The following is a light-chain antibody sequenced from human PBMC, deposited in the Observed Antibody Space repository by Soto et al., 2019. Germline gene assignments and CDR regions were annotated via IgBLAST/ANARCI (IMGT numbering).Light chain of an antibody. J-gene: IGLJ1*01. CDR1: ALPRQY. CDR3: QSADTSGNIEV. CDR2: QDT. Sequence: YDMTEEPSMSVSPGQTAVITCSRDALPRQYVYWFKQKPGQAPVLVIYQDTRRPPTIPARFSGSASGTTVSLTISGVQADDEADYYCQSADTSGNIEVFGPGSKVAVL. V-gene: IGLV3-25*02.